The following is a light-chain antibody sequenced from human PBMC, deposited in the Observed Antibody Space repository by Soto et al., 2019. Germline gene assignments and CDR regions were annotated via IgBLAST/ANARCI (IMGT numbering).Light chain of an antibody. Sequence: DIQMTQSPSSLSASVGDTVTITCRASQDISNYLAWFQQKPGEAPKLLIYGPSTLESGVPSRFSGGKSGTDFTLTISGLQPEDVAIYYGQKYNSLPFTFGPGTKVEIQ. CDR1: QDISNY. J-gene: IGKJ3*01. CDR3: QKYNSLPFT. V-gene: IGKV1-27*01. CDR2: GPS.